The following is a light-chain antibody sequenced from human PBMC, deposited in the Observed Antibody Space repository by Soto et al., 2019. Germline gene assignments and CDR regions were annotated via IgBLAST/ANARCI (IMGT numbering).Light chain of an antibody. Sequence: EVVLTQSPSTLSFSPGGRATLSGRASQGVSTNYLAWYHQKRGQSPTLLIFGYPDRATGIPHRFSGSGSGIDFTLTISRLEPEDVAVYYCQQYGSPPPYTFGQGTNLEIK. CDR2: GYP. CDR1: QGVSTNY. CDR3: QQYGSPPPYT. V-gene: IGKV3-20*01. J-gene: IGKJ2*01.